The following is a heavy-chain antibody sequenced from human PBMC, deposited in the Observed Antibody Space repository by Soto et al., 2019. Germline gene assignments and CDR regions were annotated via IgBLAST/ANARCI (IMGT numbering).Heavy chain of an antibody. J-gene: IGHJ3*02. CDR3: ARIYGDGAFDI. CDR1: GGSISSGGYS. D-gene: IGHD4-17*01. CDR2: IYHSGST. V-gene: IGHV4-30-2*01. Sequence: PSETLSLTCAVSGGSISSGGYSWSWIRQPPGKGLEWIGYIYHSGSTYYNPSLKSRVTISVDRSKNQFSLKLSSVTAADTAVYYCARIYGDGAFDIWGQGTMVTVS.